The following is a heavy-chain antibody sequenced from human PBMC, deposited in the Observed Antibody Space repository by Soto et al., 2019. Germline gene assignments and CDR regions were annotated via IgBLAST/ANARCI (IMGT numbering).Heavy chain of an antibody. D-gene: IGHD6-19*01. J-gene: IGHJ4*02. CDR1: GFTFSSFS. V-gene: IGHV3-48*02. Sequence: EVQLVESGGGLVQRGGSLRLSCAASGFTFSSFSMNWVRQAPGRGLEWISYIGGGGRLISYADSVKGRFAISRDNAQNSLYLQMDSLRDEDTAVYYCARDLGWDFDCWGQGTLVTVSS. CDR2: IGGGGRLI. CDR3: ARDLGWDFDC.